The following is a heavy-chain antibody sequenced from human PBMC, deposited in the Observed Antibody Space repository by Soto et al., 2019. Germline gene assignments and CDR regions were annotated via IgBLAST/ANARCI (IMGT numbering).Heavy chain of an antibody. CDR3: AREYYYDSSGYYVPLDY. D-gene: IGHD3-22*01. Sequence: EVQLVESGGGLVKPGGSLRLSCAASGFTFSSYSMNWVRQAPGKGLEWVSSISSSSSYIYYADSVKGRFTISRDNAKNSLYLQMNSLRAEDTAVYYCAREYYYDSSGYYVPLDYWGQGTLVTVSS. CDR1: GFTFSSYS. CDR2: ISSSSSYI. J-gene: IGHJ4*02. V-gene: IGHV3-21*01.